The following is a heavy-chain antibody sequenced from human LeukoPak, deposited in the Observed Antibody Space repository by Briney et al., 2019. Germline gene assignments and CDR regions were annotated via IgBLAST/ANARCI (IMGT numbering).Heavy chain of an antibody. CDR2: ISGGTT. CDR3: AKEGSSSWYSYYYYYMDV. CDR1: GFTFGDYL. J-gene: IGHJ6*03. Sequence: PGGSLRLSCTASGFTFGDYLMSWFRQAPGKGLEWIGFISGGTTEYAASVKGRFTISRDNSKNTLYLQMNSLRAEDTAVYYCAKEGSSSWYSYYYYYMDVWGKGTTVTVSS. D-gene: IGHD6-13*01. V-gene: IGHV3-49*03.